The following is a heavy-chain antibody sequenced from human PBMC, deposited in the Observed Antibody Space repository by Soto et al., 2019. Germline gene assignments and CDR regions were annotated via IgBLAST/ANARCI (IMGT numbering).Heavy chain of an antibody. CDR1: GYSFTSYW. Sequence: PXDSLTISGKGSGYSFTSYWISLVRQMPGKGLEWMGRIDPSDSYTNYSPSFQGHVTISADKSISTAYLQWSSLKDSDTAMYYCARKGAATPPPSYYYYYGMDVWGQGTTVTV. CDR3: ARKGAATPPPSYYYYYGMDV. D-gene: IGHD2-15*01. CDR2: IDPSDSYT. J-gene: IGHJ6*02. V-gene: IGHV5-10-1*01.